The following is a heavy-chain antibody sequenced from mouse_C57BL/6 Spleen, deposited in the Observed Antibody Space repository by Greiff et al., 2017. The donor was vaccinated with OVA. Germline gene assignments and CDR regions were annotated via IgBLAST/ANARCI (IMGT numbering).Heavy chain of an antibody. CDR3: ARAEYYGSSPAWFAY. CDR1: GYTFTDYY. CDR2: INPNNGGT. Sequence: QLQQSGPELVKPGASVKISCKASGYTFTDYYMNWVKQSHGKSLEWIGDINPNNGGTSYNQKFKGKATLTVDKSSSTAYMELRSLTSEDSAVYYCARAEYYGSSPAWFAYWGQGTLVTVSA. D-gene: IGHD1-1*01. J-gene: IGHJ3*01. V-gene: IGHV1-26*01.